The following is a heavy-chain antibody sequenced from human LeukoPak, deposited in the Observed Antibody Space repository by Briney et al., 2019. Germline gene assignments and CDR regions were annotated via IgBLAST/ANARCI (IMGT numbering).Heavy chain of an antibody. Sequence: GASVKVSCKASGYTFTGYYMHWVRQAPGQGLEWMGWINPNSGGTNYAQKFQGRVTMTRDTSISTAYMELSRLRSDDTAVYYCARGRNYYDSSGYSYYYYYYMDVWGKGTTVTVSS. CDR3: ARGRNYYDSSGYSYYYYYYMDV. J-gene: IGHJ6*03. CDR1: GYTFTGYY. D-gene: IGHD3-22*01. CDR2: INPNSGGT. V-gene: IGHV1-2*02.